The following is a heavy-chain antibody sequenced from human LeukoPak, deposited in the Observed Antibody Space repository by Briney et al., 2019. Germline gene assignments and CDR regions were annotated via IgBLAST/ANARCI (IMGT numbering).Heavy chain of an antibody. CDR1: GHYVTSHC. D-gene: IGHD2/OR15-2a*01. CDR3: ARECNSRACFDY. J-gene: IGHJ4*03. CDR2: IHSSGNYI. V-gene: IGHV3-21*05. Sequence: GGSLGLSCRVSASGHYVTSHCMNWVRQAPRKGLEWISYIHSSGNYIFDAASVKGRFTVSRDNARNSLYLQMNSLRVEDTAMYYCARECNSRACFDYCGHGTLVTVSS.